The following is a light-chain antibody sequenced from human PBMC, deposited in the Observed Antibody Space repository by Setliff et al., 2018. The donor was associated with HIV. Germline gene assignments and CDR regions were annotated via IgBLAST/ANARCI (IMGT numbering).Light chain of an antibody. CDR1: SSDVGAYNY. CDR3: CSYASTGSFV. J-gene: IGLJ1*01. Sequence: QSALTQPRSVSGSPGQSVTFSCTGSSSDVGAYNYVSWYQQHPGKAPKLIVYDVTKRPSGVPDRFSGSKSGNTASLTISGLQTEDEAEYYCCSYASTGSFVFGTGTKVTV. CDR2: DVT. V-gene: IGLV2-11*01.